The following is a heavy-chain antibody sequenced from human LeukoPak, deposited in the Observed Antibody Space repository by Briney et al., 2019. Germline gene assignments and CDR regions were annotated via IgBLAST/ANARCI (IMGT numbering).Heavy chain of an antibody. Sequence: SETLSLTCTVSGGSISSYYWNWIRQPAGKGLEWIGRIYTSGSTNYNPSLKSRVTISVDTSKSQFFLNLSSVTAADTAVYYCARDQGDGYYDSSGSFDYWGQGTLVTVSS. CDR3: ARDQGDGYYDSSGSFDY. D-gene: IGHD3-22*01. V-gene: IGHV4-4*07. CDR2: IYTSGST. CDR1: GGSISSYY. J-gene: IGHJ4*02.